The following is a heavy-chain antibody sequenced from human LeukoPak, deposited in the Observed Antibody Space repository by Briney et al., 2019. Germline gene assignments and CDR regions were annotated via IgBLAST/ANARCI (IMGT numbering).Heavy chain of an antibody. V-gene: IGHV3-43D*03. CDR1: GFTFDDYA. J-gene: IGHJ5*02. CDR3: AKDGVVAALGDNWFDP. D-gene: IGHD2-15*01. Sequence: LAGGSLRLPCAASGFTFDDYAMHWVRQAPGKGLEWVSLISWNGTSTYYADSVKGRLTISRDNSKNSLYLQMNSLRAEDTAFYYCAKDGVVAALGDNWFDPWGQGTLVTVSS. CDR2: ISWNGTST.